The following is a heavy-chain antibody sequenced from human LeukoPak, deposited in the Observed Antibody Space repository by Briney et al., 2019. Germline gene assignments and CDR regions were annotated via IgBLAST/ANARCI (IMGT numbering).Heavy chain of an antibody. Sequence: SETLSLTCTVSGGSISSGSYHWSWIRQPAGKGLEWIGRIYTSGSTNYNPSLKSRVTISVDTSKNQFSLKLSSVTAADTAVYYCARGANPYRNAFDIWGQGTMVTVSS. J-gene: IGHJ3*02. CDR1: GGSISSGSYH. V-gene: IGHV4-61*02. CDR2: IYTSGST. D-gene: IGHD1-26*01. CDR3: ARGANPYRNAFDI.